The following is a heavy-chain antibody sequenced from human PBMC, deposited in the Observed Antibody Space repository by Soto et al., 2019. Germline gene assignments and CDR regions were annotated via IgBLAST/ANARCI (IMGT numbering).Heavy chain of an antibody. Sequence: SETLSLTCTVSGGSISSYYLSWIRQHPGKRLEKIGYIYYSGSTNYNPSLKSRVTISVDTSKNQFSLKLSSVTAADTAVYYFARLGHDYSNYGVGYYYYMDVWVKGTTVTVSS. CDR1: GGSISSYY. V-gene: IGHV4-59*08. CDR2: IYYSGST. D-gene: IGHD4-4*01. J-gene: IGHJ6*03. CDR3: ARLGHDYSNYGVGYYYYMDV.